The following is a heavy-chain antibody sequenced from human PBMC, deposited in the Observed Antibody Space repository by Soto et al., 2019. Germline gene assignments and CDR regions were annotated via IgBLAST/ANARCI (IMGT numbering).Heavy chain of an antibody. CDR2: IYYSGST. CDR3: ARDSGIVATIGVTNWFAP. Sequence: SETLSLTCTVSGGSISSGDYYWSWIRQPPGKGLEWIGYIYYSGSTYYNPSLKSRVTISVDTSKNQFSLKLSSVTAADTAVYYCARDSGIVATIGVTNWFAPWGQGTLVTVSS. J-gene: IGHJ5*02. D-gene: IGHD5-12*01. CDR1: GGSISSGDYY. V-gene: IGHV4-30-4*01.